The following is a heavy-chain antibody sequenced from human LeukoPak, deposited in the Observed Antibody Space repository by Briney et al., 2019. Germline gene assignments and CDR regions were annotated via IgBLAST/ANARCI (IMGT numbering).Heavy chain of an antibody. CDR1: GYTLTELS. Sequence: ASVKVSCKVSGYTLTELSMHWVRRAPGKGLEWMGGFDPEDGETIYAQKFQGRVTMTEDTSTDTAYMELSSLRSEDTAVYYCATVKVRGVITSLFQHWGQGTLVTVSS. CDR2: FDPEDGET. J-gene: IGHJ1*01. V-gene: IGHV1-24*01. D-gene: IGHD3-10*01. CDR3: ATVKVRGVITSLFQH.